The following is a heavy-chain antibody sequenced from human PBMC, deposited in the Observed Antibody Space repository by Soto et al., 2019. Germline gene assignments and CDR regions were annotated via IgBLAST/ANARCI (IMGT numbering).Heavy chain of an antibody. CDR2: ISYDGSNK. CDR1: GFTFSSYA. Sequence: QVQLVESGGGVVQPGRSLRLSCAASGFTFSSYAMHWVRQAPGKGLEWVPVISYDGSNKYYADSVKGRFTISRDNSKNTLYLQMNSLRAEDTAVYYCARGEEELYAFDIWGQGTMVTVSS. CDR3: ARGEEELYAFDI. D-gene: IGHD1-26*01. J-gene: IGHJ3*02. V-gene: IGHV3-30-3*01.